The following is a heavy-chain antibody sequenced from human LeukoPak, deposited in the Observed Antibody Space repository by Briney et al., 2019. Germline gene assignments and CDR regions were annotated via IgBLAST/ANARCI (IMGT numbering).Heavy chain of an antibody. CDR3: ARDSGYGSEINWFDP. CDR1: GFTFSSYA. Sequence: GASLKLSCTASGFTFSSYAMSWVRQAPGQGLEWMAVIIPIFGIANYAHTLQGRFTITTDNSTNTPYMQLSSLRAEDTAVYYCARDSGYGSEINWFDPWGQGTLVTVSS. J-gene: IGHJ5*02. D-gene: IGHD3-10*01. V-gene: IGHV1-69*17. CDR2: IIPIFGIA.